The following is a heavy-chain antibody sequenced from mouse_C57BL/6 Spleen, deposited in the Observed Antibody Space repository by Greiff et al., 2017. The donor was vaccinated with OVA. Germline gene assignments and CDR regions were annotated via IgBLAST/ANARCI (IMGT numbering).Heavy chain of an antibody. D-gene: IGHD2-12*01. CDR1: GYTFTDYE. V-gene: IGHV1-23*01. CDR3: TRGRHWYFDV. CDR2: IDPETCGP. J-gene: IGHJ1*03. Sequence: QVQLQQSGAELVRPGASVKLSCKASGYTFTDYEMHCVTQTPVHGLEWLGPIDPETCGPAYNPKFKGKATLTADKSSSTAYLELRSLTSEDSAVYYCTRGRHWYFDVWGTGTTVTVSS.